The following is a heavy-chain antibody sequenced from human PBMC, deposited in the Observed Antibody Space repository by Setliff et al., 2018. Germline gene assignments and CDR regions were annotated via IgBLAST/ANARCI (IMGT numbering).Heavy chain of an antibody. CDR3: ARGRSNFWGYYFDY. CDR1: GGSFSGYY. CDR2: INHSGST. D-gene: IGHD3-3*01. Sequence: SETLSLTCAVYGGSFSGYYWSWIRQPPGKGLEWIGEINHSGSTNYNPSLKSRVTISVDTSKNQFSLKLSSVTATDTAVYYCARGRSNFWGYYFDYWGQGTLVTVSS. V-gene: IGHV4-34*01. J-gene: IGHJ4*02.